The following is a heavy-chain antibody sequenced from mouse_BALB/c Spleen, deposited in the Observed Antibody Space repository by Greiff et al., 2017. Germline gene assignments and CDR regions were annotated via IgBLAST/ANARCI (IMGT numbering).Heavy chain of an antibody. CDR2: ISSGGSYT. J-gene: IGHJ3*01. D-gene: IGHD2-2*01. CDR3: ARGEDYGYDDAAWFAY. V-gene: IGHV5-9-4*01. CDR1: GFTFSSYA. Sequence: EVHLVESGGGLVKPGGSLKLSCAASGFTFSSYAMSWVRQSPEKRLEWVAEISSGGSYTYYPDTVTGRFTISRDNAKNTLYLEMSSLRSEDTAMYYCARGEDYGYDDAAWFAYWGQGTLVTVSA.